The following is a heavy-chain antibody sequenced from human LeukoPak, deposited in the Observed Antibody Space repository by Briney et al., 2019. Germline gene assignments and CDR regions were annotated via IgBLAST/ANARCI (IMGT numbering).Heavy chain of an antibody. V-gene: IGHV1-3*01. CDR2: INAGNGNT. CDR3: ARGQYYYDSSGYSPYNWFVP. D-gene: IGHD3-22*01. J-gene: IGHJ5*02. CDR1: GYTFTSYA. Sequence: ASVKVSCKASGYTFTSYAMHWLRQAPGQRLEWMGWINAGNGNTKYSQKFQGRVTITRDTSASTAYMELSSLRSEDTAVYYCARGQYYYDSSGYSPYNWFVPWGQGTLVTVSS.